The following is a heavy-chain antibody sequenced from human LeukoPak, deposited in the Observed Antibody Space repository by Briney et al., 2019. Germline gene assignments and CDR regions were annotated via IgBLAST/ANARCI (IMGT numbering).Heavy chain of an antibody. Sequence: GGSLRLSCAASGFTFSDYYMSWVRQAPGKGLEWVSNISSSGSTIYYADSVKGRFTISRDNAKNSLYLQMNSLSAEDTAVYYCARQAGSRDGYSLGDYWGQGTLVTVSS. J-gene: IGHJ4*02. V-gene: IGHV3-11*01. CDR2: ISSSGSTI. CDR1: GFTFSDYY. CDR3: ARQAGSRDGYSLGDY. D-gene: IGHD5-24*01.